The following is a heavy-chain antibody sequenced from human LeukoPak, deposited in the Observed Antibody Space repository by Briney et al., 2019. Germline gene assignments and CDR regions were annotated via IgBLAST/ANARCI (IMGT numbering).Heavy chain of an antibody. CDR3: VRAYGDYDYYYYGMDV. J-gene: IGHJ6*02. Sequence: SCKASGYTFTGYYMHWVRQAPGKGLEYISAISSNGGSTYYADSVKGRFTISRDNSKNTLYLQMSSLRAEDTAVYYCVRAYGDYDYYYYGMDVWGQGTTVTVSS. V-gene: IGHV3-64D*06. CDR2: ISSNGGST. CDR1: GYTFTGYY. D-gene: IGHD4-17*01.